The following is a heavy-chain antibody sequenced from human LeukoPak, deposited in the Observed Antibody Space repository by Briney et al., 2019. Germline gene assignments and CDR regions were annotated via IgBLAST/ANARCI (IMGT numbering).Heavy chain of an antibody. Sequence: ASVKVSCKASGYTFTSYGISWVRQAPGQGLEWMGWISAYNGNTNYAQKLQGRVTMTTDTSTSTAYMELRSLRSDDTAVYYCARDGLRYFDWLFFDYWGQGTLVTVSS. CDR1: GYTFTSYG. CDR3: ARDGLRYFDWLFFDY. J-gene: IGHJ4*02. V-gene: IGHV1-18*04. D-gene: IGHD3-9*01. CDR2: ISAYNGNT.